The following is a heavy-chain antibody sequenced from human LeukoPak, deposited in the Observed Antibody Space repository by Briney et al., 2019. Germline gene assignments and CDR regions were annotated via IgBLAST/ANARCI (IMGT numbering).Heavy chain of an antibody. CDR2: ISSSSSTM. D-gene: IGHD3-9*01. V-gene: IGHV3-48*04. J-gene: IGHJ4*02. Sequence: GGSLRLSCTDSGFTFSFYSMNWVRQAPGKGLEWVSYISSSSSTMYYADSVKGRFTISRDNAKNSLYLQMNSLRAEDTAVYYCARDRILTGYYDYWGQGTLVTVSS. CDR3: ARDRILTGYYDY. CDR1: GFTFSFYS.